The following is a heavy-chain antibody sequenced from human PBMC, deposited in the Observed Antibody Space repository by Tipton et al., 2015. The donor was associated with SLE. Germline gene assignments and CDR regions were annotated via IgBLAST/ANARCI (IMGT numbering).Heavy chain of an antibody. D-gene: IGHD5-12*01. V-gene: IGHV4-34*01. CDR3: ARWGWNSDYDFFDY. J-gene: IGHJ4*02. Sequence: TLSLTCAVYGGSFSGYYWSWIRQPPGKGLEWIGEINHSGSTNYNPSLKSRVTISVGTSKNQFSLKLSSVTAADTAVYYCARWGWNSDYDFFDYWGQGTLVTVSS. CDR2: INHSGST. CDR1: GGSFSGYY.